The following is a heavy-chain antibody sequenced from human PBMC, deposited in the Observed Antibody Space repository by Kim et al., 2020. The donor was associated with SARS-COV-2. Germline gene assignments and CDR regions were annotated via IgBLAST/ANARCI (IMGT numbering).Heavy chain of an antibody. Sequence: GGSLRLSCAASGFTFSSYWMHWVRQAPGKGLVWVSRINSDGSSTSYADSVKGRFTISRDNAKNTLYLQMNRLRAEDTAVYYCARNLYGSGSYYYYYYYGMDVWGQGTTVTVSS. V-gene: IGHV3-74*01. CDR2: INSDGSST. CDR3: ARNLYGSGSYYYYYYYGMDV. J-gene: IGHJ6*02. D-gene: IGHD3-10*01. CDR1: GFTFSSYW.